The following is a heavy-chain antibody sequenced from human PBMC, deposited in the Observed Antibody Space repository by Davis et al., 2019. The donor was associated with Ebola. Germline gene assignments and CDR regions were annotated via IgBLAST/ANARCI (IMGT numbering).Heavy chain of an antibody. Sequence: GESLKISCAASGFIFSNYDMSWVRQVPGKGLEWVSTVSGSGGSTHYSDSVRGRFSISRDNSKNTLYLQMNSLRAEDTATYYCARYCHYSDCSYFDCWGQGTVVAVSS. D-gene: IGHD2-15*01. CDR3: ARYCHYSDCSYFDC. V-gene: IGHV3-23*01. CDR2: VSGSGGST. J-gene: IGHJ4*02. CDR1: GFIFSNYD.